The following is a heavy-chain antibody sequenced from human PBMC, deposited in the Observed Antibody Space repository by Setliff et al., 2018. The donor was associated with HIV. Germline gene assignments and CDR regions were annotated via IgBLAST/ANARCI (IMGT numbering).Heavy chain of an antibody. CDR1: GYSIGSGYY. V-gene: IGHV4-38-2*02. J-gene: IGHJ6*02. Sequence: SETLSLTCAVSGYSIGSGYYWAWIRQPPGKGLEWIGSIYHSGSTYYNPSLKSRVTISVDTSKNQFSLRLSSVTAADTAVYYCARDKRASFDGLDVWGQGTTVTVSS. CDR3: ARDKRASFDGLDV. CDR2: IYHSGST.